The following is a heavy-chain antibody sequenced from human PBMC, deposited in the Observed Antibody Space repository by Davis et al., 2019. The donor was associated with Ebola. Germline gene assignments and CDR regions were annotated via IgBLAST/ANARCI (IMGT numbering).Heavy chain of an antibody. V-gene: IGHV3-66*01. Sequence: GESLKISCAASGFTVSSNYMSWVRQAPGKGLEWVSVIYSGGSTYYADSVKGRFTISRDNSKNTLYLQMNSLRAEDTAVYYCARGRGVPAAWSRFDYWGQGTLVTVSS. CDR3: ARGRGVPAAWSRFDY. CDR2: IYSGGST. D-gene: IGHD2-2*01. J-gene: IGHJ4*02. CDR1: GFTVSSNY.